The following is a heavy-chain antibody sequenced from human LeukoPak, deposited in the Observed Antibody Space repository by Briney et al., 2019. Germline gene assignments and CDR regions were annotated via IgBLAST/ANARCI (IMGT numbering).Heavy chain of an antibody. Sequence: PGGSLRLSSAASGFTFSSYAMSWVRQAPGKGLEWVSAISGSGGSTYYADSVKGRFTISRDNSKNTLYLQMNSLRAEDTAVYYCASSTVTRTDYFDYWGQGTLVTVSS. D-gene: IGHD4-17*01. J-gene: IGHJ4*02. CDR3: ASSTVTRTDYFDY. CDR1: GFTFSSYA. V-gene: IGHV3-23*01. CDR2: ISGSGGST.